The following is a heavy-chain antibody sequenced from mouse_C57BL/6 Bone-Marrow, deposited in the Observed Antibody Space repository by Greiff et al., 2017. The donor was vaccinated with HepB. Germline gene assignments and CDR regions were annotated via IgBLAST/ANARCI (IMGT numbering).Heavy chain of an antibody. CDR2: INPNNGGT. J-gene: IGHJ4*01. Sequence: VQLQQSGPELVKPGASVKISCKASGYTFTDYYMNWVKQSHGKSLEWIGDINPNNGGTSYNQKFKGKDTLTVDKSSSTAYMVLRSLTSEDSAVYYCARSSFYWIRGDYWGQGTSATVSS. D-gene: IGHD6-1*01. V-gene: IGHV1-26*01. CDR3: ARSSFYWIRGDY. CDR1: GYTFTDYY.